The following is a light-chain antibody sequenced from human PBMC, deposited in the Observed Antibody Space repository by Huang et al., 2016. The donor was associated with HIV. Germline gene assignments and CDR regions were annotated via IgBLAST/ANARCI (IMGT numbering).Light chain of an antibody. J-gene: IGKJ1*01. V-gene: IGKV3-15*01. CDR3: QQYNNWPRT. Sequence: EIVMTQSPATLSVSPGERATLSCRASQSVSSNLAWYQQKPGQAPRLLLYAASTRANGIPARFSGSVSGTEFTLTISSLQSEDFAVYYCQQYNNWPRTFGQGTKVEIK. CDR1: QSVSSN. CDR2: AAS.